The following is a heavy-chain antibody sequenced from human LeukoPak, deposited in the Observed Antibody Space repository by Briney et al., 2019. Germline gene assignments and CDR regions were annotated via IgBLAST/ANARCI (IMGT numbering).Heavy chain of an antibody. V-gene: IGHV3-21*01. CDR1: GFTFSSYS. CDR2: IGSSSNYI. Sequence: GGSLRLSCAASGFTFSSYSMNWVRQAPGKGLEWVSPIGSSSNYIYYADSVKGRFTISRDNAKNSLYLQMNSLRAEDTALYYCAKADYDILTGYKGMDVWGQGTTVTVSS. CDR3: AKADYDILTGYKGMDV. J-gene: IGHJ6*02. D-gene: IGHD3-9*01.